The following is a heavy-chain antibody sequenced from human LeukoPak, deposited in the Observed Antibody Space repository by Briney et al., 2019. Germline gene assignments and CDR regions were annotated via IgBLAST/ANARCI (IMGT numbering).Heavy chain of an antibody. CDR1: GFTLTTYW. CDR2: IKQDGSEK. CDR3: ARPLLYYYGSETYFWFDP. V-gene: IGHV3-7*01. Sequence: GGSLRLSCAASGFTLTTYWMGWVRQAPGKGLEWVASIKQDGSEKYYVDSVKGRFTISRDNAENSLYLQMNSLRADDTAFYYCARPLLYYYGSETYFWFDPWGQGTLVTVSS. D-gene: IGHD3-10*01. J-gene: IGHJ5*02.